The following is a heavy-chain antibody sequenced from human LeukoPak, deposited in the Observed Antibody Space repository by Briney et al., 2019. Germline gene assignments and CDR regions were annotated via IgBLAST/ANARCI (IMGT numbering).Heavy chain of an antibody. CDR3: AKGTGSVRVSAFDI. Sequence: PGGSLRLSCVASGFTFSRFEMNWVRQAPGKGLEWISHISTGTYIAYTDSVKGRFTISRDNAKNSLYLQMNSLRAEDMALYYCAKGTGSVRVSAFDIWGQGTMVTVSS. CDR2: ISTGTYI. V-gene: IGHV3-48*03. J-gene: IGHJ3*02. CDR1: GFTFSRFE. D-gene: IGHD7-27*01.